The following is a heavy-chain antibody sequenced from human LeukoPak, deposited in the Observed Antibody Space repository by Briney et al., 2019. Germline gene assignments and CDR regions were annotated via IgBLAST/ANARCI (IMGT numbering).Heavy chain of an antibody. Sequence: SVKLSCKAYGYTFTSYAISWVRQAPGQGLEWMGRIIPILGIANYAQKFQGRVTITADKSTSTAYMELSSLRSEDTAVYYCARANYYGSGSFNFDYWGQGTLVTVSS. CDR3: ARANYYGSGSFNFDY. D-gene: IGHD3-10*01. J-gene: IGHJ4*02. CDR1: GYTFTSYA. CDR2: IIPILGIA. V-gene: IGHV1-69*04.